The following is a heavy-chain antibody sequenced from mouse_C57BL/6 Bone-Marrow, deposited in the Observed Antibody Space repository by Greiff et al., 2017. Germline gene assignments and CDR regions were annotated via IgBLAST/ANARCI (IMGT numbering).Heavy chain of an antibody. Sequence: EVQLQQSGPELVKPGASVKISCKASGYTFTDYYMNWVKQSHGKSLEWIGDINPNNGGTSYNQKFKGKATLTVDKSSSTAYMELRSLTSEDSAVYYCARRGKIYYYGSSRYFDYWGQGTTLTVSS. CDR3: ARRGKIYYYGSSRYFDY. V-gene: IGHV1-26*01. CDR1: GYTFTDYY. J-gene: IGHJ2*01. CDR2: INPNNGGT. D-gene: IGHD1-1*01.